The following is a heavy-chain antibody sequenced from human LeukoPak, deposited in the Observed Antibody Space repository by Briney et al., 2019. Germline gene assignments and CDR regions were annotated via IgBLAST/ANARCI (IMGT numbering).Heavy chain of an antibody. Sequence: PGGSLRLSCAVSGFSVTNNYMSWVRQAPGKGLEWVSVFYVGDATYYADSAKGRFTISRDNSENTLYLQMKSLRAEDTAVYYCARGRYGDVLFDYWGQGTLVTVSS. CDR1: GFSVTNNY. V-gene: IGHV3-53*01. CDR3: ARGRYGDVLFDY. CDR2: FYVGDAT. D-gene: IGHD4-17*01. J-gene: IGHJ4*02.